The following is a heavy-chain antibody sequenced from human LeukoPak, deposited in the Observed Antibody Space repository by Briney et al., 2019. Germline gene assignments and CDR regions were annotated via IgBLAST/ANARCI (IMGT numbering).Heavy chain of an antibody. V-gene: IGHV4-38-2*02. CDR3: ARDRYYYDSSGYYDAFDI. D-gene: IGHD3-22*01. J-gene: IGHJ3*02. Sequence: PSETLSLTCTVSGYSISSGYYWGWIRQPPGKGLEWIGSIYHSGSTYYNPSLKSRVTISVDTSKNQFSLKLSSVTAADTAVYYCARDRYYYDSSGYYDAFDIWGQGTMVTVSS. CDR2: IYHSGST. CDR1: GYSISSGYY.